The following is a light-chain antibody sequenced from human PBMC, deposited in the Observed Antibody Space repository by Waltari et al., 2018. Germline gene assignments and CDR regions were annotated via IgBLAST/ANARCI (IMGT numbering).Light chain of an antibody. CDR3: QHYVRLPVT. Sequence: SCRTSQSVGRSLAWYQQKPGQAPRLLIYGASIRSTGIPDRFSGGGSGTDFSLTISRLEPEDFAAYHCQHYVRLPVTFGQGTKVEIK. V-gene: IGKV3-20*01. CDR2: GAS. CDR1: QSVGRS. J-gene: IGKJ1*01.